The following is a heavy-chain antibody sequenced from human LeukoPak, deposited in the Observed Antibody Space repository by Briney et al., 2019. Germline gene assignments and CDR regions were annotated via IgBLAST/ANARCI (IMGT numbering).Heavy chain of an antibody. D-gene: IGHD3-10*01. J-gene: IGHJ5*02. V-gene: IGHV4-4*07. CDR1: GGSISSYY. Sequence: SETLSLTCTVSGGSISSYYWSWIRQPAGKGLEWIGRIYTSGSTYYNPSLKSRVTISVDTSKNQFSLKLSSVTAADTAVYYCARSGYYYGSGNIWFDPWGQGTLVTVSS. CDR3: ARSGYYYGSGNIWFDP. CDR2: IYTSGST.